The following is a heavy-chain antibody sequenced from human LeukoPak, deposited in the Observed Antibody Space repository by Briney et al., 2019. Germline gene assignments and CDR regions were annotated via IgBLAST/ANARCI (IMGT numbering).Heavy chain of an antibody. D-gene: IGHD2-2*01. CDR3: ARDYCSSTSCYSWFDP. J-gene: IGHJ5*02. V-gene: IGHV1-2*02. CDR1: GYTFTGYY. CDR2: INPSSGGT. Sequence: GASVKVPCKASGYTFTGYYMHWVRQAPGQGLEWMGWINPSSGGTNYAQKFQGRVTMTRDTSISTAYMELSRLRSDDTAVYYCARDYCSSTSCYSWFDPWGQGTLVTVSS.